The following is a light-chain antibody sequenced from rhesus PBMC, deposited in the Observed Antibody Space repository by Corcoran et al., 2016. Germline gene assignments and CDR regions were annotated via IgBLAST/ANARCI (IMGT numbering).Light chain of an antibody. CDR3: QQYYSTPYS. J-gene: IGKJ2*01. CDR2: WAS. Sequence: DIVMTQSPDSLAVSLGERVTINCKSSQSLLYSSNNKNYLAWYQQKPGQAPKVPLYWASTRESGVPNRFSGSGSGTDFTLTISGLQAEDVAVYYCQQYYSTPYSFGQGTKVEIK. CDR1: QSLLYSSNNKNY. V-gene: IGKV4-1*01.